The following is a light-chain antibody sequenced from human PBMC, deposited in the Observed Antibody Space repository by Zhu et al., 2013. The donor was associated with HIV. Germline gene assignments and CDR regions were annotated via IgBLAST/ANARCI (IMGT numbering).Light chain of an antibody. CDR3: SSYTSSIPLYV. Sequence: QSALTQPASVSGSPGQSITISCTGTSSDVGIYNLVSWYQHHPGKAPKLMIYEVSNRPSGVSNRFSGSKSGNTASLSISGLQAEDEADYYCSSYTSSIPLYVFGSGTTLSVL. J-gene: IGLJ1*01. CDR2: EVS. V-gene: IGLV2-14*02. CDR1: SSDVGIYNL.